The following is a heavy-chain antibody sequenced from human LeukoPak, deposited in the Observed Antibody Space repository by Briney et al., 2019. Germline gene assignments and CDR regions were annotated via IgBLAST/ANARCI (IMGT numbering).Heavy chain of an antibody. V-gene: IGHV3-23*01. Sequence: PGGSLRLPCAASGFIFSSHAMSWVRQAPGKGLEWVSTITARSGADYTDSVKGRFVISRDNSKNTLYLQMNSLRAEDTAVYYCARDVDTAILSFDPWGQGTLVTVSS. CDR1: GFIFSSHA. D-gene: IGHD5-18*01. CDR2: ITARSGA. J-gene: IGHJ5*02. CDR3: ARDVDTAILSFDP.